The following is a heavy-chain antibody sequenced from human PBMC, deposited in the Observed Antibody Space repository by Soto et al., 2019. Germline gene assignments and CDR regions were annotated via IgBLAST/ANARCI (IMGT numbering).Heavy chain of an antibody. Sequence: PSETLSLTCTVSGDSISSGDYYWSWIRQPPGKGLEWIGEINHSGSTNYNPSLKSRVTISVDTSKNQFSLKLSSVTAADTAVYYCARDRRLITMVRGVSLWFDPWGQGTLVTVSS. CDR1: GDSISSGDYY. J-gene: IGHJ5*02. CDR2: INHSGST. CDR3: ARDRRLITMVRGVSLWFDP. V-gene: IGHV4-39*07. D-gene: IGHD3-10*01.